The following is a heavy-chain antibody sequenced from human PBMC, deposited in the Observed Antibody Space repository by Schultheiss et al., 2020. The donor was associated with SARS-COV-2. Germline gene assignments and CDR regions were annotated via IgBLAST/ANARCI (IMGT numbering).Heavy chain of an antibody. D-gene: IGHD1-26*01. J-gene: IGHJ3*02. CDR2: IYHTGST. V-gene: IGHV4-34*01. Sequence: SETLSLTCGVYGASLTAYSWGWLRQTPEKGLEWIGTIYHTGSTYHNPSLKSRVTISVDTSKNQFSLKLSSVTAADTAVYYCAREGGSYWGDAFDIWGQGTMVTVSS. CDR1: GASLTAYS. CDR3: AREGGSYWGDAFDI.